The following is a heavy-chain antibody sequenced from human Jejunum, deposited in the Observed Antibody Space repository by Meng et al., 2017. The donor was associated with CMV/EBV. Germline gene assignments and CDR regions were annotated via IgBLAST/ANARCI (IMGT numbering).Heavy chain of an antibody. CDR1: CVSITDYF. CDR3: ARAIEGATLDAFDV. Sequence: SCVSITDYFWRWFRQPPGKTLEWLAYIYHRGVPSLNPSLQSRVTISLDTSKKQVSLRLTSVTTADAAVYYCARAIEGATLDAFDVWGQGTVVTVSS. CDR2: IYHRGVP. D-gene: IGHD1-26*01. J-gene: IGHJ3*01. V-gene: IGHV4-59*01.